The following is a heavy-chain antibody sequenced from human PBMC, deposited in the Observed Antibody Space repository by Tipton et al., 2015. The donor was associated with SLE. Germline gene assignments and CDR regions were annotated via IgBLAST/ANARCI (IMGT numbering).Heavy chain of an antibody. D-gene: IGHD4-11*01. CDR3: ARGPMTTPRGCFDY. CDR2: IYSGGST. Sequence: SLRLSCAASGFTVSSNYMSWVRQAPGKGLEWVSVIYSGGSTYYADSVKGRFTISRDNSKNTLYLQMNSLRAEDTAVYYCARGPMTTPRGCFDYWGQGTLVTVSS. CDR1: GFTVSSNY. V-gene: IGHV3-66*01. J-gene: IGHJ4*02.